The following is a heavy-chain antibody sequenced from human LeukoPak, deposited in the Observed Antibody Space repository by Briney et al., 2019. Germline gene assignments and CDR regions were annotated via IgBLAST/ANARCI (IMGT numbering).Heavy chain of an antibody. CDR2: INHSGST. CDR3: ARGLVVVAADLYYYGMDV. J-gene: IGHJ6*02. V-gene: IGHV4-34*01. D-gene: IGHD2-15*01. Sequence: SETLSLTCAVYGGSFSGYYWIWIRQPPGKGLEWLGEINHSGSTNYNPSLKSRVTISVDTSKNQFSLKLSSVTAADTAVYYCARGLVVVAADLYYYGMDVWGQGTTVTVSS. CDR1: GGSFSGYY.